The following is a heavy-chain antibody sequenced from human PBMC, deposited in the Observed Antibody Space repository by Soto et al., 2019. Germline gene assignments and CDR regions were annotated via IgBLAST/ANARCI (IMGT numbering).Heavy chain of an antibody. D-gene: IGHD5-12*01. CDR1: GGSISTGTYY. CDR2: IYFSGRT. CDR3: ARHEGATDGFFDY. V-gene: IGHV4-39*01. J-gene: IGHJ4*02. Sequence: SETLSLTCTVSGGSISTGTYYWGWIRQPPGKGLEWIGNIYFSGRTHYTPSLKSRVTISVDTSKSQFSLKLSSVTATDTALYYCARHEGATDGFFDYWGQGSLVTVSS.